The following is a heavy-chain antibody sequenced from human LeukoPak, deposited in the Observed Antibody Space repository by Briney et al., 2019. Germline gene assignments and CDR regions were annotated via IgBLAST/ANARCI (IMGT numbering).Heavy chain of an antibody. CDR2: IWFDGSVK. V-gene: IGHV3-33*08. CDR1: GFTFNTYG. Sequence: GGSLRLSCAASGFTFNTYGMRWVRQAPGQGLEWVAAIWFDGSVKHYSDAVKGRFTISRDNSKNMVYLQMNSLRAEDTAVYYCARDLREYYFDRSGFSLGHWGQGTLVTVSS. J-gene: IGHJ4*02. D-gene: IGHD3-22*01. CDR3: ARDLREYYFDRSGFSLGH.